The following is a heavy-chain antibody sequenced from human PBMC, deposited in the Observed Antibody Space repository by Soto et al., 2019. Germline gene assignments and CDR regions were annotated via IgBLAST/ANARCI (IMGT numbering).Heavy chain of an antibody. CDR1: GFTFSDYA. J-gene: IGHJ3*02. CDR3: AKDATSFNGVWDPLDM. D-gene: IGHD2-8*01. Sequence: EVQLLESGGGVVQPGGSLRLSCAASGFTFSDYAMSWVRQTPGKGLQWVSGVGGSDDDKHYADSVRGRFIVSRDNAKNTPYLQMNSLRADDTAIYYCAKDATSFNGVWDPLDMWGEGTEVTVSS. CDR2: VGGSDDDK. V-gene: IGHV3-23*01.